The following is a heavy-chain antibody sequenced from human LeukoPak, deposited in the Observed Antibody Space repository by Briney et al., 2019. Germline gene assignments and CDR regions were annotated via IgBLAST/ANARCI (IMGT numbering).Heavy chain of an antibody. J-gene: IGHJ5*02. Sequence: PGGSLRLSCAASGFTFDDYAMHWVRQAPGRGLEWVSGISWNSGSIGYADSVKGRFTISRDNAKNSLYLQMNSLRAEDTALYYCAKSRAARSDWFDAWGQGTLVTVSS. D-gene: IGHD6-13*01. V-gene: IGHV3-9*01. CDR3: AKSRAARSDWFDA. CDR1: GFTFDDYA. CDR2: ISWNSGSI.